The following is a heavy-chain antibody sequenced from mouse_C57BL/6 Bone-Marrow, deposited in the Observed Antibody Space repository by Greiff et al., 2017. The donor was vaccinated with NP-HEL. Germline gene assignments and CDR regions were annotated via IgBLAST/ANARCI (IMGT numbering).Heavy chain of an antibody. CDR3: KYYYGSSYVGFDY. D-gene: IGHD1-1*01. CDR1: GYTFTSYW. J-gene: IGHJ2*01. CDR2: IYPGNSDT. Sequence: VQLQQSGTVLARPGASVKMSCKTSGYTFTSYWMHWVKQRPGQGLEWIGAIYPGNSDTSYNQKFKGKAKLTAVPSASTAYMELSSLTNEDSAVYYCKYYYGSSYVGFDYWGQGTTLTVSS. V-gene: IGHV1-5*01.